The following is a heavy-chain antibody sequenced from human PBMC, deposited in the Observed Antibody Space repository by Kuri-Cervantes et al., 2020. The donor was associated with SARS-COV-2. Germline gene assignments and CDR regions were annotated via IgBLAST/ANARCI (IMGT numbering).Heavy chain of an antibody. V-gene: IGHV1-8*01. J-gene: IGHJ4*02. Sequence: ASVKVSCKASRYTFTKYFTQWVRQGPGQGLEWMGWMNPNSGNTGYAQKFQGRVTMTRNTSISTAYMELSSLRSEDTAVYYCARGLWFGELPYYFDYWGQGTLVTVSS. CDR2: MNPNSGNT. CDR3: ARGLWFGELPYYFDY. D-gene: IGHD3-10*01. CDR1: RYTFTKYF.